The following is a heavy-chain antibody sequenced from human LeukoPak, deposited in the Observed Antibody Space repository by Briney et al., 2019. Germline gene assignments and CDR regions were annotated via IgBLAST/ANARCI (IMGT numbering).Heavy chain of an antibody. D-gene: IGHD3-3*01. V-gene: IGHV4-30-4*08. J-gene: IGHJ4*02. Sequence: SETLSLTCTVSGGSISSGDYYWSWIRQPPGKGLEWIGYIYYSGSIYYNPSLKSRVTISVDTSKNQFSLKLSSVTAADTALYYCARSLTIFGVVTDWGQGTLVTVSS. CDR3: ARSLTIFGVVTD. CDR1: GGSISSGDYY. CDR2: IYYSGSI.